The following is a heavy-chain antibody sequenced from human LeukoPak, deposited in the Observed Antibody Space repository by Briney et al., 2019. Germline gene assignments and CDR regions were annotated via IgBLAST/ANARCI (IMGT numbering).Heavy chain of an antibody. J-gene: IGHJ2*01. CDR3: AREVAQWLVRGDWYFDL. CDR2: IKQDGSEK. D-gene: IGHD6-19*01. Sequence: GGSLRLSCAASGFTFSSYGMHWVRQAPGKGLEWVANIKQDGSEKYYVDSVKGRFTISRDNAKNSLYLQMNSLRAEDTAVYYCAREVAQWLVRGDWYFDLWGRGTLVTVSS. CDR1: GFTFSSYG. V-gene: IGHV3-7*01.